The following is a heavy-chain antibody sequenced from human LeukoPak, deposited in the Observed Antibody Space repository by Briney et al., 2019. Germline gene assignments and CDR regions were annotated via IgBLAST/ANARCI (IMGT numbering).Heavy chain of an antibody. CDR2: LHYGGST. D-gene: IGHD6-13*01. CDR3: ARAQGSSWYGDYFDY. J-gene: IGHJ4*02. CDR1: GGSFTSSSYY. Sequence: SETLSLTCSVSGGSFTSSSYYWGWIRQSPGKGLEWIGSLHYGGSTYYNPSLKSRVTISVDRSKNQFSLKLSSVTAADTAVYYCARAQGSSWYGDYFDYWGQGTLVTVSS. V-gene: IGHV4-39*07.